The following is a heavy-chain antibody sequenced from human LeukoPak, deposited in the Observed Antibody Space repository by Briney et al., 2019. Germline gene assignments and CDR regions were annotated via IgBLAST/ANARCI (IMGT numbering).Heavy chain of an antibody. J-gene: IGHJ3*02. CDR1: GGSVSSSSYY. CDR3: ARHMGYDSSGYYYSEAFDI. Sequence: SETLSLTCTVSGGSVSSSSYYWGWIRQPPEKGLEWIGSIYYSGATYYNPSLKSRVTISVDTSKNQFSLKLSSVTAADTALYYCARHMGYDSSGYYYSEAFDIWGQGTMVTVSS. CDR2: IYYSGAT. V-gene: IGHV4-39*01. D-gene: IGHD3-22*01.